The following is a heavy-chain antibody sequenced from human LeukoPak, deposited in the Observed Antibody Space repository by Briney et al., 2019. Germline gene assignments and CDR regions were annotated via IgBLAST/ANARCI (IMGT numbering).Heavy chain of an antibody. CDR2: ISYLSSHV. CDR1: GFTFSAYD. CDR3: GRACPHLCTLLAGHL. Sequence: NPGGSLRLSCSASGFTFSAYDVNWVRQAPGKGLEWVSSISYLSSHVYYADSVKGRFSISRDNTKNSLYLQMNSLGAEDTAIYYSGRACPHLCTLLAGHLWGQGILVTVSS. V-gene: IGHV3-21*01. J-gene: IGHJ4*02. D-gene: IGHD3-3*02.